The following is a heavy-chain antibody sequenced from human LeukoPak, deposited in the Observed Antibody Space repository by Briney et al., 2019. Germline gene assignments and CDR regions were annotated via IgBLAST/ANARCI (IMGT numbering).Heavy chain of an antibody. V-gene: IGHV3-13*05. CDR3: AREGRGYGMDV. J-gene: IGHJ6*02. CDR1: GFTSSRYD. Sequence: GGSLRLSCAASGFTSSRYDMHWVRQATGKGLKWVSAIGTVGDPYYPGSVKGRFTISRENAKNSLYLQMNSLRAGDTAVYYCAREGRGYGMDVWGQGTTVTVSS. CDR2: IGTVGDP.